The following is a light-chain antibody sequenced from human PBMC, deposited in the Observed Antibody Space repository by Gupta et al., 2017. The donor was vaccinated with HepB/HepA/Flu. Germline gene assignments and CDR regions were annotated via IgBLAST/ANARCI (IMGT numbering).Light chain of an antibody. V-gene: IGLV3-1*01. CDR1: KLGNKY. CDR2: QDT. J-gene: IGLJ2*01. Sequence: SYELTQPPSVSVSPGQTASITCSGDKLGNKYACWYQQKPGQSPVLVMYQDTKRPSGIPERFSGSNSGNTATLTISGTQPMDEGDYYCQAWDNSIVVFGGGTKLTVL. CDR3: QAWDNSIVV.